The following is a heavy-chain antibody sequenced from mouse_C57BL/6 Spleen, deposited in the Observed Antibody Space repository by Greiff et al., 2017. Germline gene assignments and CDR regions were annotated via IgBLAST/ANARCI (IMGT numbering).Heavy chain of an antibody. CDR2: ISYSGST. V-gene: IGHV3-1*01. Sequence: EVQLVESGPGMVKPSQSLSLTCTVTGYSITSGYDWHWIRHFPGNKLEWMGYISYSGSTNYNPSLKSRISITHDTSKNHFFLKLNSVTTEDTATYYCARDGDGPFAYWGQGTLVTVSA. CDR3: ARDGDGPFAY. CDR1: GYSITSGYD. D-gene: IGHD2-3*01. J-gene: IGHJ3*01.